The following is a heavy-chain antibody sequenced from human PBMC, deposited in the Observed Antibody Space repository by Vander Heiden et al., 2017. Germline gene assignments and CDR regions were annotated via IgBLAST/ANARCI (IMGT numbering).Heavy chain of an antibody. CDR2: ISGSYGNT. D-gene: IGHD6-19*01. CDR1: GFTFSTYV. Sequence: EVQLLESGGGLVQPGGSLRLSCVASGFTFSTYVMTWVRQAPGKGLAWVSTISGSYGNTYYADSVMGRFTISRDNSNNTLSLKMNSLRADDTAVYYCATGGAWLQPHFDNWGQGTLVTVSS. V-gene: IGHV3-23*01. CDR3: ATGGAWLQPHFDN. J-gene: IGHJ4*02.